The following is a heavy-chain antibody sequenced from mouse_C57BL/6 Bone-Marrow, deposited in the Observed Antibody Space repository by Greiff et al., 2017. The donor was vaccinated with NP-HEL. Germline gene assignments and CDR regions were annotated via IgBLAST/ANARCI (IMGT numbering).Heavy chain of an antibody. V-gene: IGHV1-72*01. CDR1: FSTFTIYF. J-gene: IGHJ2*01. D-gene: IGHD2-1*01. CDR3: ARLLRGY. CDR2: IDPNSGGT. Sequence: VQLQQPGAELVKPPSSLPLSFPSSFSTFTIYFIHFLNQRPGRGLEWIGRIDPNSGGTKYNEKFKSKATLTVDKPSSTAYMQLSSLTSEDSAVYYCARLLRGYWGQGTTLTVSS.